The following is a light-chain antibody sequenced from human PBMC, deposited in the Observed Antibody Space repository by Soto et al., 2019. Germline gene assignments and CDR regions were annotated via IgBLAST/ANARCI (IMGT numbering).Light chain of an antibody. J-gene: IGKJ1*01. CDR1: QTVSSN. CDR2: GAS. CDR3: QHYNSYSEA. V-gene: IGKV3-15*01. Sequence: EIVMTHSPATLSVSPCEGAALSSRASQTVSSNLAWYQQKLGQAPRLLIYGASTRATGVPARFSGSGSGTEFTLTISSLQPDDFATYYCQHYNSYSEAFGQGTKVDIK.